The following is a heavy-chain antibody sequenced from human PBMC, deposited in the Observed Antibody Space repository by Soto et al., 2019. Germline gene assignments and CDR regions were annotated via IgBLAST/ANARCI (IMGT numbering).Heavy chain of an antibody. CDR2: ISASGST. Sequence: TLCVTCPVSGVSISDGYYWTWIRQHPGKGLEWIGSISASGSTSYNPSLKSRLTVSVDKSKNQFSLNLRSVTAADTDVYYCARRDRSGFSYWLDTWGQGTLVTV. J-gene: IGHJ5*02. CDR1: GVSISDGYY. V-gene: IGHV4-31*02. D-gene: IGHD3-22*01. CDR3: ARRDRSGFSYWLDT.